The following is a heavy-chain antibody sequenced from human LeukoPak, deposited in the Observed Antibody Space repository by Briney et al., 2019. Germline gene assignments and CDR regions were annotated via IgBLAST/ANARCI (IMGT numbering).Heavy chain of an antibody. CDR2: INHSGST. D-gene: IGHD3-22*01. CDR3: ARGLYYYDSSGYH. CDR1: GGSFSGYY. V-gene: IGHV4-34*01. Sequence: PSETLSLTCAVYGGSFSGYYWSWIRQPPGKGLEWIGEINHSGSTNYNPSLKSRVTISVDTSKNQFSLKLSSVTAADTAVYYCARGLYYYDSSGYHWGQGTPVTVSS. J-gene: IGHJ4*02.